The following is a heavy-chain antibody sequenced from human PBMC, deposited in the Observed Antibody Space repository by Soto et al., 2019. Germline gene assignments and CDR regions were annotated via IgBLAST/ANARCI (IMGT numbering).Heavy chain of an antibody. Sequence: GESLKISCKGSGYSFSIYYXAWVRQMPGKGLELMGIIYPGDSETIYSPSFQGQVTISADKSLRTAYLQWSSLKASDTAIYYCARHHQGNYNYYGLDVWGQGTTVTVSS. J-gene: IGHJ6*02. V-gene: IGHV5-51*01. CDR3: ARHHQGNYNYYGLDV. CDR1: GYSFSIYY. CDR2: IYPGDSET.